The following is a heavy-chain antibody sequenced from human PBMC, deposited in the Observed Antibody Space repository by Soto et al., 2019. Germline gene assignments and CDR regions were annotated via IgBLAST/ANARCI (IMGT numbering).Heavy chain of an antibody. CDR3: ARDRGYGDYYPQEVSARRYGMDV. J-gene: IGHJ6*04. CDR1: GGSISSYY. V-gene: IGHV4-59*01. CDR2: IYYSGST. D-gene: IGHD4-17*01. Sequence: SETLSLTCTVSGGSISSYYWSWIRQPPGKGLEWIGYIYYSGSTNYNPSLKSRVTISVDTSKNQFSLKLSSVTAADTAVYYCARDRGYGDYYPQEVSARRYGMDVWGKGTTVTVSS.